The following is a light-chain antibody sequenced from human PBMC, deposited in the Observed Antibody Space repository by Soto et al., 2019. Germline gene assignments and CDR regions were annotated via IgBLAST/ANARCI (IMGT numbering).Light chain of an antibody. CDR2: GAS. CDR1: QTINNN. V-gene: IGKV3-15*01. CDR3: QQYYSYPPF. Sequence: VMTQAPATLSVSPGERATLSCRASQTINNNVAWYQLKDGQVPRLVIYGASTRATDIPARFSGSGSGTDFTLTISCLQSEDFATYYCQQYYSYPPFFGPGTKVDIK. J-gene: IGKJ3*01.